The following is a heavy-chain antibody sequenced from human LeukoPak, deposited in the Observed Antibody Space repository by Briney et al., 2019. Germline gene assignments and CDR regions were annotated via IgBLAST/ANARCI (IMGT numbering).Heavy chain of an antibody. CDR2: VSAGGGST. CDR3: AKRLYGSGGYYQFDY. V-gene: IGHV3-23*01. Sequence: GGSLRLSRAASGFTFSGYAMTWVRQAPGKGLEWVSTVSAGGGSTYYADSVKGRFTISRDNPKNTLHLQMNSLRAEDTAVYYCAKRLYGSGGYYQFDYWGQGTLVTVSS. D-gene: IGHD3-10*01. CDR1: GFTFSGYA. J-gene: IGHJ4*02.